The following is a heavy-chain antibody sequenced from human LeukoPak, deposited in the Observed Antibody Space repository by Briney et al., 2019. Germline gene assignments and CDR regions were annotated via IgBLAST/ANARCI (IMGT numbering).Heavy chain of an antibody. CDR2: IYSGGST. Sequence: PGGSLRLSCAASGFTVSSNYMSWVRQAPGKGLEWVSVIYSGGSTYYADSVKGRFTISRDDSKNTLYLQMNSLRAEDTAVYYCARDGGYERHAFDIWGQGTMVTVSS. D-gene: IGHD3-16*01. J-gene: IGHJ3*02. CDR3: ARDGGYERHAFDI. CDR1: GFTVSSNY. V-gene: IGHV3-53*01.